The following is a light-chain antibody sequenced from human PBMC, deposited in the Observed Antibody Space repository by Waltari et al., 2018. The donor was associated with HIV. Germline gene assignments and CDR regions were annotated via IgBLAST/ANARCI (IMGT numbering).Light chain of an antibody. CDR2: RNN. CDR1: TSNIGSND. J-gene: IGLJ2*01. Sequence: SVLTQPPSASGTPGQRVTISCSGSTSNIGSNDVFWYQHRPGAAPKLLIHRNNQRPSGAPDRFSGSTSGTSASLAISGLRSEDEADYYCVAWDDSLRGVVFGGGTKVAAL. V-gene: IGLV1-47*01. CDR3: VAWDDSLRGVV.